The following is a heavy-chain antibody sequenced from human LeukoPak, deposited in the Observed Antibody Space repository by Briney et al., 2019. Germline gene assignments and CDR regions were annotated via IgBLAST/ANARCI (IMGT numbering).Heavy chain of an antibody. V-gene: IGHV3-11*03. CDR2: FDRGRDGK. J-gene: IGHJ2*01. Sequence: GGSLRLSCAGSEFSFSEYYMAWIRQTPGKGLQRVSFFDRGRDGKGHADSVKGRFTISRDNDKNSLYLLMNSLTAEDTAVYYCTTGSLGRFSSGHDLGFDLWGPGTLVTVSS. CDR1: EFSFSEYY. D-gene: IGHD5-12*01. CDR3: TTGSLGRFSSGHDLGFDL.